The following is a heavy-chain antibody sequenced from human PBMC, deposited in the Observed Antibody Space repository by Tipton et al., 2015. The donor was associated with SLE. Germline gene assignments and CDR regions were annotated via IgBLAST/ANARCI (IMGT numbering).Heavy chain of an antibody. J-gene: IGHJ4*02. Sequence: SLRLSCTASGFAFSFHTMTWVRQAPGKGLEWVSGVTNSGGTTWYADSVKGRFTISRDNSKNTLYLQMNNLRPEDTAVYYCARDAYGDSTVLLDYWGQGTLVTVSS. D-gene: IGHD4-17*01. CDR3: ARDAYGDSTVLLDY. CDR1: GFAFSFHT. CDR2: VTNSGGTT. V-gene: IGHV3-23*01.